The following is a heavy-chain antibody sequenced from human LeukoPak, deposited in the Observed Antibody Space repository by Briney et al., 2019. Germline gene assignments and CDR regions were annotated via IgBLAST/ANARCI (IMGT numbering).Heavy chain of an antibody. CDR2: IYYSGST. V-gene: IGHV4-39*01. CDR1: GGSISSSSYY. CDR3: ARHYYYGSGSLETFDP. D-gene: IGHD3-10*01. Sequence: SETLSLTCTVSGGSISSSSYYWGWIRQPPGKGLEWIGSIYYSGSTYYNPSLKSRVTISVDTSKNQFSLKLSSVTAADTAVYYCARHYYYGSGSLETFDPWGQGTLVTVSP. J-gene: IGHJ5*02.